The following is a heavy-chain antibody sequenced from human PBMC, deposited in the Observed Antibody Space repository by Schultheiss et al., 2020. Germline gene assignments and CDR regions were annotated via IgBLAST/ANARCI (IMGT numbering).Heavy chain of an antibody. J-gene: IGHJ6*03. Sequence: LRLSCIVSGGSISSGDYYWSWIRQPPGKGLEWIGYIYYSESTNYNPSLKSRVTISVDTSKNQFSLKLSSVTAADAAVYYCARLRCSGGSCWGGDNYYMDVWGKGTTVTVSS. V-gene: IGHV4-30-4*01. D-gene: IGHD2-15*01. CDR1: GGSISSGDYY. CDR3: ARLRCSGGSCWGGDNYYMDV. CDR2: IYYSEST.